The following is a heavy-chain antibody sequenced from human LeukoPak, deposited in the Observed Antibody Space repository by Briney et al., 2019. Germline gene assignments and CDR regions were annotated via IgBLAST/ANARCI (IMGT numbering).Heavy chain of an antibody. CDR2: ITASSTAI. V-gene: IGHV3-21*01. CDR3: ARTYYDILTGYNPYFDY. J-gene: IGHJ4*02. CDR1: RFTFSNYW. D-gene: IGHD3-9*01. Sequence: GGSLRLSCVASRFTFSNYWMNWVRQAPGKGLEWVSSITASSTAIYSADSVKGRFTISRDNAKNFLYLQMNSLRAEDTAVYYCARTYYDILTGYNPYFDYWGQGILVTVSS.